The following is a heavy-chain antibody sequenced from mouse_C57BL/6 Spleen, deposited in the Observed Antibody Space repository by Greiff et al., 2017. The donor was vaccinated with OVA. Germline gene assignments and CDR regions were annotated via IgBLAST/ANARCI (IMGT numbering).Heavy chain of an antibody. Sequence: QVQLQQSGAELVKPGASVKISCKASGYAFSSYWMNWVKQRPGKGLEWIGQIYPGDGDTNYNGKFKGKATLTADNSSSTAYMQLSSLTSEDSAVYFCARSPYDYDGFDYWGQGTTLTVSS. V-gene: IGHV1-80*01. CDR3: ARSPYDYDGFDY. CDR2: IYPGDGDT. D-gene: IGHD2-4*01. J-gene: IGHJ2*01. CDR1: GYAFSSYW.